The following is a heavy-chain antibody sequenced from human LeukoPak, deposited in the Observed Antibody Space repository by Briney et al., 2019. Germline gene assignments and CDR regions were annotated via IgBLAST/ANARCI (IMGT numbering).Heavy chain of an antibody. CDR2: ISSSSSVI. CDR1: GFTFSSYS. CDR3: ASRRLRLGELSLYFNY. J-gene: IGHJ4*02. Sequence: PGGSLRLSCAASGFTFSSYSMNWVCQAPGKGLEWVSYISSSSSVIYYADSVRGRFTISRDDAKNSLYLQMNSLRVEDTAVYYCASRRLRLGELSLYFNYWGQGTLVTVSS. V-gene: IGHV3-48*04. D-gene: IGHD3-16*02.